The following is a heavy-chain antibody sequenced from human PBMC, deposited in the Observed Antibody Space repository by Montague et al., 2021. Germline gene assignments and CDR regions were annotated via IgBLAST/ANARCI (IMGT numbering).Heavy chain of an antibody. CDR1: GGSFSGYY. CDR2: INRSGST. D-gene: IGHD2-21*02. J-gene: IGHJ5*02. Sequence: SETLSLTCTVYGGSFSGYYWSWICQSPGKVLEWIGEINRSGSTNYNPSPKSRVTISVDTSKNQFSLKLSSVTAADTAVYYCARRGVVTGWFDPWGQGTLVTVSS. V-gene: IGHV4-34*01. CDR3: ARRGVVTGWFDP.